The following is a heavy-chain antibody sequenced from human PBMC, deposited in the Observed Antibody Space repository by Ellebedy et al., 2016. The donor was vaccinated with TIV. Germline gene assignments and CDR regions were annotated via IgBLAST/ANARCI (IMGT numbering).Heavy chain of an antibody. CDR1: GFTFDDYA. V-gene: IGHV3-48*04. Sequence: GGSLRLSXAASGFTFDDYAMHWVRQAPGKGLEWVSYISSSSSTIYYADSVKGRFTISRDNAKNSLYLQMNSLRAEDTAVYYCARDSYCSSTSCLLLYYYYYGMDVWGQGTTVTVSS. CDR3: ARDSYCSSTSCLLLYYYYYGMDV. CDR2: ISSSSSTI. J-gene: IGHJ6*02. D-gene: IGHD2-2*01.